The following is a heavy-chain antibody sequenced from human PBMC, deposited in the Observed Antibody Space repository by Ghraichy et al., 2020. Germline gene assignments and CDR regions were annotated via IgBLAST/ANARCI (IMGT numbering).Heavy chain of an antibody. Sequence: GGSLRLSCAASGFTFSSYAMSWVRQAPGKGLEWVSAISGSGGSTYYADSVKGRFTISRDNSKNTLYLQMNSLRAEDTAVYYCAKAQYYDYVWGVSYWGQGTLVTVSS. V-gene: IGHV3-23*01. CDR1: GFTFSSYA. CDR2: ISGSGGST. J-gene: IGHJ4*02. D-gene: IGHD3-16*01. CDR3: AKAQYYDYVWGVSY.